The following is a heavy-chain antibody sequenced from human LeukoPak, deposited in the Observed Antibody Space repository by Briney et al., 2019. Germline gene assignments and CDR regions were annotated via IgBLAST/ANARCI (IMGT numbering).Heavy chain of an antibody. V-gene: IGHV3-33*01. J-gene: IGHJ6*03. CDR1: GFTFSSYG. CDR3: AGGINSGSAYYYYYYMDV. CDR2: IWYDGSNK. D-gene: IGHD4-23*01. Sequence: PGRSLRLSCAASGFTFSSYGMHWVRQAPGKGLEWVAVIWYDGSNKYYADSVKGRFTISRDNSKNTLYLQMNSLRAEDTAVYYCAGGINSGSAYYYYYYMDVWGKGTTVTVSS.